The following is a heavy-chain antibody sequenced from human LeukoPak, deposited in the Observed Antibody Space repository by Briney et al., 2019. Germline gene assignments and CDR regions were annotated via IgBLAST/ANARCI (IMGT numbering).Heavy chain of an antibody. CDR3: ARAIVGTTSPFDY. V-gene: IGHV4-59*01. CDR1: GGSISSYY. J-gene: IGHJ4*02. CDR2: ISYSGST. Sequence: SETLSLTCSVSGGSISSYYWSWIRQPPGKGLEWIGYISYSGSTNYSPSLKSRVTISVDTSKNQFSLKLTSVTAADTAVYYCARAIVGTTSPFDYWGQGTLVTVSS. D-gene: IGHD1-26*01.